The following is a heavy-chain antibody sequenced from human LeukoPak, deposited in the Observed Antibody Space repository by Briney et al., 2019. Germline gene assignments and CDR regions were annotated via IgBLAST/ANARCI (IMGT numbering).Heavy chain of an antibody. CDR2: IIPIFGTA. J-gene: IGHJ3*02. V-gene: IGHV1-69*13. CDR1: GGTFSSYA. Sequence: SVKVSCKASGGTFSSYAISWVRQAPGQGLEWMGGIIPIFGTANYAQKFQGRVTITADESTSTAYMELSSLRSEDTAVYYCAREGPQGYSSSWDAFDIWGQGTMVTVSS. D-gene: IGHD6-13*01. CDR3: AREGPQGYSSSWDAFDI.